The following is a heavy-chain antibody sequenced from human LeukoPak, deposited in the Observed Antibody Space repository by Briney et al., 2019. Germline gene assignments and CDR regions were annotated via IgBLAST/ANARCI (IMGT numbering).Heavy chain of an antibody. CDR3: ARDKGGYCPQPFDY. CDR2: IYYSGST. Sequence: SETLSLTCTVSGGSISSYYWSWIRQPPGKGLEWIGYIYYSGSTNYNPSLKSRVTISVDTSKNQFSLKLSSVTAADTAVYYCARDKGGYCPQPFDYWGQGTLVTVSS. CDR1: GGSISSYY. J-gene: IGHJ4*02. V-gene: IGHV4-59*01. D-gene: IGHD3-22*01.